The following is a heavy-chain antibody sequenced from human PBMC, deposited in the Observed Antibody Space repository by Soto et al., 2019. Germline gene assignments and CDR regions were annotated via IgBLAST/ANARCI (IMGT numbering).Heavy chain of an antibody. Sequence: SETLSLTCAVYGGSFSCYYWSWIRQPPGKGLEWIGEIYHSGSTNYNPSLKSRVTISVDKSKNQFSLKLSSVTAADTAVYYCARGSYCTNGVCHDYWGQGTLVTVSS. CDR3: ARGSYCTNGVCHDY. V-gene: IGHV4-34*01. D-gene: IGHD2-8*01. CDR2: IYHSGST. CDR1: GGSFSCYY. J-gene: IGHJ4*02.